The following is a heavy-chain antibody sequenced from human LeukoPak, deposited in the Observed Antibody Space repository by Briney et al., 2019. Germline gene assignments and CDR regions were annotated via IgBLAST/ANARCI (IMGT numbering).Heavy chain of an antibody. CDR2: IYSGGST. D-gene: IGHD5-24*01. Sequence: PGGSLRLSCAASGFTVSSNYMSWARQAPGKGLEWVSVIYSGGSTYYADSVKGRFTISRDNSKNTLYLQMNSLRAEDTAVYYCARGERATTYGVDYWGQGTLVTVSS. CDR3: ARGERATTYGVDY. V-gene: IGHV3-53*01. J-gene: IGHJ4*02. CDR1: GFTVSSNY.